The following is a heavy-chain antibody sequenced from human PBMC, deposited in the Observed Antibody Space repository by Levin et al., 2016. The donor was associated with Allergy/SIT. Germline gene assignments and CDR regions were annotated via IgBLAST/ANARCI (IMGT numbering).Heavy chain of an antibody. D-gene: IGHD4-17*01. CDR1: GDSVYSKRAT. CDR3: ARTNDFGDYDLVFDF. CDR2: TYFRSKWNY. Sequence: SQTLSLTCAISGDSVYSKRATWNWIRQSPSRGLEWLGRTYFRSKWNYDYAPSVKSRITINADTSKNQVSLQVESVSPGDTAVYYCARTNDFGDYDLVFDFWGQGTLVTVSS. J-gene: IGHJ4*02. V-gene: IGHV6-1*01.